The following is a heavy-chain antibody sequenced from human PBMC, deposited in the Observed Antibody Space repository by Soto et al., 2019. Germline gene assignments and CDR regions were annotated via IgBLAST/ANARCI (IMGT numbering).Heavy chain of an antibody. J-gene: IGHJ5*02. D-gene: IGHD5-18*01. CDR1: GFTFSNAW. Sequence: GGSLRLSCAACGFTFSNAWISWVRQAPWKGLEWVGRIKSKTDGGTTDYAAPVKGRFTISRDDSKNTLHLQMNSLKTEDTAVYYCTTGATAMVTWGQGTLVTVYS. CDR3: TTGATAMVT. V-gene: IGHV3-15*01. CDR2: IKSKTDGGTT.